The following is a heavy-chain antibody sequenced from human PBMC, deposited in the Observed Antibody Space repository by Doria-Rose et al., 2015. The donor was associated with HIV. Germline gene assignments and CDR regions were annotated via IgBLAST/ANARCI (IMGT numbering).Heavy chain of an antibody. J-gene: IGHJ4*02. Sequence: QVQLVQSGAEVKKPGASVKVSCKASGYTLTSYAISWVRQAPGQGLEWMGWISAYNGNTNYAHKLQGRVTMTTDTSTSTAYMELRSLRSDDTAVYYCTTHDCSGGACYSYFDYWGQGTLVTVSS. CDR2: ISAYNGNT. D-gene: IGHD2-15*01. CDR1: GYTLTSYA. CDR3: TTHDCSGGACYSYFDY. V-gene: IGHV1-18*01.